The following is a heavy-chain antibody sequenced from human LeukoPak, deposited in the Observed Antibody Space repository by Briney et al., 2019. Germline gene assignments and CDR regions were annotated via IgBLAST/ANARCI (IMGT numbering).Heavy chain of an antibody. CDR2: ISYDGITE. Sequence: GGSLRLSCAASGFAFSSYAMHWVRQAAGKGLEWAAIISYDGITEDYSDSVKGRFSISRDNFKNTLFLQMNGLRDEDTAVYYCATDISTGWSIKYFFDFWGQGTLVTVSS. CDR1: GFAFSSYA. D-gene: IGHD6-19*01. V-gene: IGHV3-30*04. CDR3: ATDISTGWSIKYFFDF. J-gene: IGHJ4*02.